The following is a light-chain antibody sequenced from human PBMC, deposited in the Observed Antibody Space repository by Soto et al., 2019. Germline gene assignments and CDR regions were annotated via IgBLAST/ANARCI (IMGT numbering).Light chain of an antibody. CDR2: DAS. Sequence: EIVRTQSPATLSGSPGDRATLSCRASQSVDNDLAWYQQKPGQPPRLLIYDASTRATGIPARFSGSQSGTEFTLTISSLLSEDFAVYSCQQYNNWPLTFGGGTKVEIK. CDR1: QSVDND. J-gene: IGKJ4*01. V-gene: IGKV3D-15*01. CDR3: QQYNNWPLT.